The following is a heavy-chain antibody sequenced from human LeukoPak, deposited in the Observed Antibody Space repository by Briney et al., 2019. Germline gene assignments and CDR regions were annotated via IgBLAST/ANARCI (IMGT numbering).Heavy chain of an antibody. V-gene: IGHV1-2*02. D-gene: IGHD1-20*01. CDR3: ARDYFTFTSKSYNFFDP. Sequence: ASVKVSCKASGYTFTGYYMHWVRQAPGQGLEWMGWIEPNSGDTNYPEKFQGRITMTRDTSISTAYMELSRLTSDDTAVYFCARDYFTFTSKSYNFFDPWGQGTLVTVSS. CDR1: GYTFTGYY. J-gene: IGHJ5*02. CDR2: IEPNSGDT.